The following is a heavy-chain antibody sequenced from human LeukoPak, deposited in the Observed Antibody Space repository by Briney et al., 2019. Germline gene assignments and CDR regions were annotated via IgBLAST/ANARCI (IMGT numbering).Heavy chain of an antibody. D-gene: IGHD6-13*01. CDR2: IGAAGEI. CDR1: GFTFSSYD. J-gene: IGHJ2*01. CDR3: ARAAYSSTWYSRYFDL. V-gene: IGHV3-13*01. Sequence: PGGSLRLSCAASGFTFSSYDIHWVRQATGKGLEWVSGIGAAGEIYYPGSVKGRFTISGESAKNSLYLQMNSLRAGDTAVYYCARAAYSSTWYSRYFDLWGRGTLVTVSS.